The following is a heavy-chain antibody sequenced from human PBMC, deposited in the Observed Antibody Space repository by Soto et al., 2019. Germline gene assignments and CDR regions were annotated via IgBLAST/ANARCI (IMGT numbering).Heavy chain of an antibody. CDR3: ASKLTFGSSSDY. Sequence: EVQLLESGGGLVQPGGSLRLSCAASGFTFSNYAMNWVRRAPGKGLEWVSTIGGSGAPTYYADSVKGRFTISRDNSRNTLYLQMNSLTAEDTAIYCCASKLTFGSSSDYWGKGSLVTVSS. D-gene: IGHD7-27*01. CDR1: GFTFSNYA. J-gene: IGHJ4*02. V-gene: IGHV3-23*01. CDR2: IGGSGAPT.